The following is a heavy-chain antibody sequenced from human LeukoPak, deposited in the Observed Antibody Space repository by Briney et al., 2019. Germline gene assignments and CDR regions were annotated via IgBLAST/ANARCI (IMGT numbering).Heavy chain of an antibody. D-gene: IGHD1-1*01. CDR3: ARDPSSGTHFDY. CDR2: INPNNGGT. J-gene: IGHJ4*02. Sequence: ASVKVSCKASGYIFTSFYMHWVRQAPGQGLERMGWINPNNGGTKYAQKFQGRVTMTRDTSINTVYMELTRLRSDDTAIYYCARDPSSGTHFDYWGQGTLVTVSS. V-gene: IGHV1-2*02. CDR1: GYIFTSFY.